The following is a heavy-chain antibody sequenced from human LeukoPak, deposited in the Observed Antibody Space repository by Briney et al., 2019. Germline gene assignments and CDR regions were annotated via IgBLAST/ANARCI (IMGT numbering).Heavy chain of an antibody. Sequence: GGSLRLSCAASGFTFSNYGMHWVRQAPGKGLEWVAVISYDGSHKYYADSVKGRFTISRDNSKNTLYLQMNSLRAEDTAVYSCAKDHRDYDSSGSFDYWGQGTLVTVSS. D-gene: IGHD3-22*01. J-gene: IGHJ4*02. V-gene: IGHV3-30*18. CDR3: AKDHRDYDSSGSFDY. CDR1: GFTFSNYG. CDR2: ISYDGSHK.